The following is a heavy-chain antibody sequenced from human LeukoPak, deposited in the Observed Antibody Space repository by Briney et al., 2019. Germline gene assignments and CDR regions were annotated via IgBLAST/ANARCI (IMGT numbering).Heavy chain of an antibody. CDR3: AKVVSGGSRDYYYYYMDV. D-gene: IGHD3-16*01. V-gene: IGHV3-30*02. CDR2: IRYDGSNK. Sequence: GGSLRLSCAASGFTFSSYGMHWVRQAPGKGLEWVAFIRYDGSNKYYADSVKGRFTISRDNSKNTLYLQMNSLRAEDTAVYYCAKVVSGGSRDYYYYYMDVWGKGTTVTVSS. J-gene: IGHJ6*03. CDR1: GFTFSSYG.